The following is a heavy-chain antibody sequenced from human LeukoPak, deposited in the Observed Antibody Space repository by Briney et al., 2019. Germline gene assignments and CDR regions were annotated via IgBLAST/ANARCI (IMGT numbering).Heavy chain of an antibody. CDR1: GFTFDDYG. V-gene: IGHV3-20*04. Sequence: GGSLRLSCAASGFTFDDYGMSWVRQAPGKGLEWVSGINWNGGSTGYADSVNGRFTISRDNAKNSLYLQMNSLRAEDTALYYCARDLVTTYYFDYWGQGTLVTVSS. D-gene: IGHD4-11*01. CDR2: INWNGGST. J-gene: IGHJ4*02. CDR3: ARDLVTTYYFDY.